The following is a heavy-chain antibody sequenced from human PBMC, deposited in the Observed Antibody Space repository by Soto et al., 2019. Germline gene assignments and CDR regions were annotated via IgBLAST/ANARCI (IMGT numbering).Heavy chain of an antibody. Sequence: QVQLVESGGGVVQPGRSLRLSCAASGFTFSSYAMHWVRQAPGKGLEWVAVISYDGSNKYYADSVKGRFTISRDNSKNTLYLQMNSLRAEDTAVYYCARDALRGYSYVPRGWYFDLWGRGTLVTVSS. J-gene: IGHJ2*01. CDR3: ARDALRGYSYVPRGWYFDL. D-gene: IGHD5-18*01. V-gene: IGHV3-30-3*01. CDR1: GFTFSSYA. CDR2: ISYDGSNK.